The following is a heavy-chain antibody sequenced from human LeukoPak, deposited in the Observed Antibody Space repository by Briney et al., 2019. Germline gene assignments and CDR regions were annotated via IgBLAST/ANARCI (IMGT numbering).Heavy chain of an antibody. V-gene: IGHV3-53*01. CDR3: ARDPRYSGYDGFDS. CDR2: IYSGGST. D-gene: IGHD5-12*01. J-gene: IGHJ5*01. Sequence: PGGSLRLSCAASGFTVSSNYMSWVRQAPGKGLEWVSVIYSGGSTYYADSVKGRFTISRDNSKNTLYLQMNSLRAEDTAVYYCARDPRYSGYDGFDSWGQGTLVTVSS. CDR1: GFTVSSNY.